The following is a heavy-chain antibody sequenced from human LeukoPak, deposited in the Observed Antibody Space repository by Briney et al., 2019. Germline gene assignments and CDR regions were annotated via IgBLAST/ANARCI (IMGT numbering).Heavy chain of an antibody. CDR3: ARQALAASDS. J-gene: IGHJ4*02. Sequence: PGESLKISCTGSGYSFTSYWIGWVRQMPGKGLEWMGFIYPGDSDTRYSPSFQGQVTISADKSISTAYLQWSSLRASDTAIYYCARQALAASDSWGQGTLVTVSS. CDR2: IYPGDSDT. V-gene: IGHV5-51*01. CDR1: GYSFTSYW. D-gene: IGHD3-3*02.